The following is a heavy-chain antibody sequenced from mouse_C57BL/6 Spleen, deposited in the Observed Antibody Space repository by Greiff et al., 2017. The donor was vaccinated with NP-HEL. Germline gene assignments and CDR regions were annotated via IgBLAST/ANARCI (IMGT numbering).Heavy chain of an antibody. J-gene: IGHJ2*01. D-gene: IGHD3-1*01. CDR1: GYTFTDYE. Sequence: QVQLQQSGAELVRPGASVTLSCKASGYTFTDYEMHWVKQTPVHGLEWIGAIDPETGGTAYNQKFKGKAILTADKSSSTAYMELRSLTSEDSAVYYCARRATYFDYWGQGTTLTVSS. CDR2: IDPETGGT. V-gene: IGHV1-15*01. CDR3: ARRATYFDY.